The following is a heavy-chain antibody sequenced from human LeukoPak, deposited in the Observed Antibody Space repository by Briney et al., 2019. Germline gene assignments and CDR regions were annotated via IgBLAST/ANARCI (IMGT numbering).Heavy chain of an antibody. J-gene: IGHJ4*02. CDR3: AREVSSSWYRYFDY. CDR2: INRDGSQK. CDR1: GFSLSGYW. Sequence: PGGSLRLSCAASGFSLSGYWMTWVRQAPGKGLEWVANINRDGSQKNHVDSVQGRFTISRDNAKNSLYLQMNSLTAEDTAVYYCAREVSSSWYRYFDYWGQGTLVTVSS. V-gene: IGHV3-7*01. D-gene: IGHD6-13*01.